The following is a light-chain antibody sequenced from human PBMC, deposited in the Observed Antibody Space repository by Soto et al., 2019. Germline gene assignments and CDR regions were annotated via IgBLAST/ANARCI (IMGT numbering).Light chain of an antibody. Sequence: EIVLTQSPGTLSLSPGERVTLSCRASQSVTSNYLSWYQQKPDQAPRLLIYAASSRATAIPDRFSGSGSGTDFTLTINRLEPEDFAVYYCQQYGSSPKTFGQGTKLEIK. CDR3: QQYGSSPKT. CDR1: QSVTSNY. CDR2: AAS. V-gene: IGKV3-20*01. J-gene: IGKJ1*01.